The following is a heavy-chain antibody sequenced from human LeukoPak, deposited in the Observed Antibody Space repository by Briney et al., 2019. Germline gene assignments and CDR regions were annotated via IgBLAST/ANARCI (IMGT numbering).Heavy chain of an antibody. CDR2: IRMDGVEK. CDR3: ARDGAPPGLYFDL. Sequence: GGSLTLSCAVSGFTFSSYWMNWVRQAPGKGLEWVASIRMDGVEKTYVDSVKGRFTIFRDNTYNSLYLQMSSLRVEDTAVYFCARDGAPPGLYFDLWGRGTLVTVSS. V-gene: IGHV3-7*01. CDR1: GFTFSSYW. J-gene: IGHJ4*01. D-gene: IGHD6-13*01.